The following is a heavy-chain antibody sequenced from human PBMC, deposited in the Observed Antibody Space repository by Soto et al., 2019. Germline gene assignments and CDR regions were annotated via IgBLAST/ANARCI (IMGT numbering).Heavy chain of an antibody. D-gene: IGHD6-19*01. J-gene: IGHJ5*02. Sequence: ASVKVSCKTSGYSFTSYGISWVRQAPGQGLEWMGWISPYNGNTNYAQKFQGRVTITTDTSTSTAYMELSSLRSDDTAVYYCARGGGWYLWFDPWGQGTLVTVPS. V-gene: IGHV1-18*01. CDR3: ARGGGWYLWFDP. CDR2: ISPYNGNT. CDR1: GYSFTSYG.